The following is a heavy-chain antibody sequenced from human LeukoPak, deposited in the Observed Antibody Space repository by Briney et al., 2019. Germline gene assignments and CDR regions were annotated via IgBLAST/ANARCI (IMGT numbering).Heavy chain of an antibody. Sequence: ASVKVSCKASGDTFTSYAISWVRQAPGQGLEWMGWISAYNGNTNYAQKLQGRVTMTTDTSTSTAYMELRSLRSDDTAVYYCAKDDNYIRFSSWGQGTLVTVSS. CDR3: AKDDNYIRFSS. CDR2: ISAYNGNT. J-gene: IGHJ5*02. CDR1: GDTFTSYA. V-gene: IGHV1-18*01. D-gene: IGHD3-16*01.